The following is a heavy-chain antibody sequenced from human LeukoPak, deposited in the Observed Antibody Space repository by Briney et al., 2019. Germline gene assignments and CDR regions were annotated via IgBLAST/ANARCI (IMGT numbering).Heavy chain of an antibody. V-gene: IGHV4-39*01. D-gene: IGHD6-6*01. Sequence: TSETLSLTCTVSGGSISSSSYYWGWIRQPPGKGLEWIGSIYYSGSTYYNPSLKSRVTISVDTSKNQFSLKLSSVTAADTAVYYCARHTPYSSSPGIDAFDIWGQGTMVTVSS. CDR1: GGSISSSSYY. J-gene: IGHJ3*02. CDR3: ARHTPYSSSPGIDAFDI. CDR2: IYYSGST.